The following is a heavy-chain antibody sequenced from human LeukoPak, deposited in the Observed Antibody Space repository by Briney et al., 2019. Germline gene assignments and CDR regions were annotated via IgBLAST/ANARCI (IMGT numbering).Heavy chain of an antibody. CDR2: IGSSGTTI. D-gene: IGHD2/OR15-2a*01. Sequence: PGGSLRLSCAASGFTFSSYSMNWVRQAPGKGLEWVSYIGSSGTTIHYADSVKGRFTTSRDTAQKSLYLQMNSLRAEDTAVYYCVRDQTEYCEGSCYCAIDVWGQGTMVTVSS. CDR3: VRDQTEYCEGSCYCAIDV. V-gene: IGHV3-48*01. J-gene: IGHJ3*01. CDR1: GFTFSSYS.